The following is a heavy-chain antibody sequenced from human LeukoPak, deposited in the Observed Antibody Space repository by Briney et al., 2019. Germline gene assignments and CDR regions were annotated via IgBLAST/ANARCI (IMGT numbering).Heavy chain of an antibody. Sequence: PGGFLRLSCAASGFTFSSYNMNWVRQAPGKGLEWVSYISTSGSTIYYVDSVKGRFTISRDNSKNTLYLQMNSLRAEDTAVYYCAKALDIVVVPLADYWGQGTLVTVSS. V-gene: IGHV3-48*01. CDR3: AKALDIVVVPLADY. J-gene: IGHJ4*02. D-gene: IGHD2-2*03. CDR2: ISTSGSTI. CDR1: GFTFSSYN.